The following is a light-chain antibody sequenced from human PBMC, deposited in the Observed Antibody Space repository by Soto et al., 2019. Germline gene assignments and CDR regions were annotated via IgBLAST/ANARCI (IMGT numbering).Light chain of an antibody. CDR2: DVS. Sequence: QSALTQPASVSGSPGQSITISCTGSSSDVGGYNYVSWYQHHPDKAPKLMIYDVSNRPSGVSNRFSGSKSGNTASLTISGLQAEDEADYYCSSDSSSSTLVVFGGGTKLTVL. V-gene: IGLV2-14*03. CDR1: SSDVGGYNY. J-gene: IGLJ2*01. CDR3: SSDSSSSTLVV.